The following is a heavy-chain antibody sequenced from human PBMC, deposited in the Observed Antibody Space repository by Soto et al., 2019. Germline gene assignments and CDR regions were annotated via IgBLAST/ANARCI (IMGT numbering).Heavy chain of an antibody. CDR3: ARDPPNFYYYGMDV. Sequence: GGSLRLSCIASGFTLSTYSMTWVRQAPGKGLEWLSYISKSSTTINYADSVKGRFTISRDNAKNSVYLEMSSLRDEDSAVYYCARDPPNFYYYGMDVWGQGTTVTVS. CDR1: GFTLSTYS. V-gene: IGHV3-48*02. J-gene: IGHJ6*02. CDR2: ISKSSTTI.